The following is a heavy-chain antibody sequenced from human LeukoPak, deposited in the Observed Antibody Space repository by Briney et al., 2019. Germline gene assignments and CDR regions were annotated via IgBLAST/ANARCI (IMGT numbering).Heavy chain of an antibody. CDR1: VYTFTSYG. CDR3: ARGGEGLYYFDY. CDR2: MNPNSGNT. J-gene: IGHJ4*02. V-gene: IGHV1-8*01. Sequence: ASVKVSCKASVYTFTSYGINWVRQATGQGLEWMGWMNPNSGNTGYAQKFQGRVTMTRNTSISTAYMELSSLRSEDTAVYYCARGGEGLYYFDYWGQGTLVTVSS. D-gene: IGHD3-16*01.